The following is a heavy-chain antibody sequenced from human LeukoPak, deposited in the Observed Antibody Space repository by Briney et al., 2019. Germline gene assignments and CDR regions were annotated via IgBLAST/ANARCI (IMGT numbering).Heavy chain of an antibody. CDR2: ISGSGGST. CDR1: GFTVSSDA. CDR3: AKDHPYQLLSFGLIDY. V-gene: IGHV3-23*01. D-gene: IGHD2-2*01. Sequence: GGSLRLSCAPSGFTVSSDAMSWVRQAPGKGLEWVSAISGSGGSTYYADSVKGRFTISRDNSKNTLYLQMNSLRAEDTAVYYCAKDHPYQLLSFGLIDYWGQGTLVTVSS. J-gene: IGHJ4*02.